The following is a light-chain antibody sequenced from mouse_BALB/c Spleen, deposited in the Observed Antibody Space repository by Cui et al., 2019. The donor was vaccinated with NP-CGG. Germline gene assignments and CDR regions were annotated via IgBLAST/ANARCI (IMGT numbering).Light chain of an antibody. CDR1: TGAVTTNNY. CDR3: ALWYSNHWV. Sequence: QAVVTPESALTTSPGETVTLTCRSSTGAVTTNNYANWVQEKPDHLFTGLIGGINNRAPGVPARFSGSLIGDKAALTITGAQTEDEAIYFCALWYSNHWVFGGGTKLTVL. V-gene: IGLV1*01. CDR2: GIN. J-gene: IGLJ1*01.